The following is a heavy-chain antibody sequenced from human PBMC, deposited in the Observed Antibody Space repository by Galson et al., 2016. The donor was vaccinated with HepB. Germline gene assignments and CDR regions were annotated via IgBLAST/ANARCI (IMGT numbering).Heavy chain of an antibody. V-gene: IGHV3-23*03. CDR3: AKDFTSGDGVWDFDY. D-gene: IGHD3-16*01. Sequence: SLRLSCAASGFTFSPYGMSWVRQAPGKGLEWVSDISGGGTVINYADSVKGRFVISTDNSKSTLYPQMNSLRVEDTAVYYCAKDFTSGDGVWDFDYWGQGTLVTVS. CDR2: ISGGGTVI. CDR1: GFTFSPYG. J-gene: IGHJ4*02.